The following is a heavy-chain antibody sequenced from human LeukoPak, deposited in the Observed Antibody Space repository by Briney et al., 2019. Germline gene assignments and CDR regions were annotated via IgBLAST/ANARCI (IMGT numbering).Heavy chain of an antibody. CDR1: GFTFSSYS. D-gene: IGHD5-24*01. J-gene: IGHJ3*02. Sequence: GGSLRLSCAASGFTFSSYSMNWVRQAPGKGLEWVSSISSSSSYIYYADSVKGRFTISRDNAKNSLYLQMNSLRAEDTAVYYCARDGYRENGDAFDIWGQGTMVTVSS. CDR3: ARDGYRENGDAFDI. CDR2: ISSSSSYI. V-gene: IGHV3-21*01.